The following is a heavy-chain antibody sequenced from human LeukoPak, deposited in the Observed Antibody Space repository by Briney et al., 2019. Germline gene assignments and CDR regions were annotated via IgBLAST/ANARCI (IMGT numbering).Heavy chain of an antibody. CDR2: ISSSSSYI. J-gene: IGHJ4*02. CDR3: AKGSMGRGPDY. CDR1: GFTFSSYS. V-gene: IGHV3-21*01. Sequence: GGSLRLSCAASGFTFSSYSMNWVRQAPGKGLEWVSSISSSSSYIYYTDSVKGRFTISRDNAKNSLYLQMNSLRAEDTAVYYCAKGSMGRGPDYWGQGTLVTVSS. D-gene: IGHD3-10*01.